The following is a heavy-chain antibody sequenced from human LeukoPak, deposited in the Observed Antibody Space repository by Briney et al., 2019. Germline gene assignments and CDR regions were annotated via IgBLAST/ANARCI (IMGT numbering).Heavy chain of an antibody. Sequence: GRSLRLSCAASGFTFDDYAMHWVRQAPGKGLEWVSGISWNSGSIGYAATVKGRFTISRDNAKNSRYLQMNSLRAEDTALYYCAKSGGGYQRVSPHYFDYWGQGTLVTVSS. CDR3: AKSGGGYQRVSPHYFDY. D-gene: IGHD3-16*02. CDR2: ISWNSGSI. V-gene: IGHV3-9*01. J-gene: IGHJ4*02. CDR1: GFTFDDYA.